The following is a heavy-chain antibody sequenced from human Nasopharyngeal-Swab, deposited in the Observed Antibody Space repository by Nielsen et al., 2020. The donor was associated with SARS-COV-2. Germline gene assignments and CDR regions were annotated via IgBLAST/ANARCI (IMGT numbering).Heavy chain of an antibody. CDR3: AADSGSYFGYYYYGMDV. D-gene: IGHD1-26*01. CDR2: ISSSSGYI. V-gene: IGHV3-21*01. Sequence: GESLKISCAASGFTFSSYSMNWVRQAPGKGLEWVSSISSSSGYIYYADSVKGRFTISRDNAKNSLYLQMNSLRAEDTAVYYCAADSGSYFGYYYYGMDVWGQGTTVTVSS. J-gene: IGHJ6*02. CDR1: GFTFSSYS.